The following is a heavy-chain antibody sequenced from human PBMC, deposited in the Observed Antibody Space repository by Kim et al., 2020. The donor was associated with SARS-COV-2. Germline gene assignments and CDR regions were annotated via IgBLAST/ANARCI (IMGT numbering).Heavy chain of an antibody. Sequence: ASVKVSCKAFGNTFTDYYMHWVRQAPGQGLEWMGWVNRNSDGTNYAQKFQGRVTITRDTSISTAYMELSRLRSDDTAMYYCAKSGGLDYDMSSDYFDSWG. CDR1: GNTFTDYY. CDR3: AKSGGLDYDMSSDYFDS. V-gene: IGHV1-2*02. D-gene: IGHD3-22*01. J-gene: IGHJ4*01. CDR2: VNRNSDGT.